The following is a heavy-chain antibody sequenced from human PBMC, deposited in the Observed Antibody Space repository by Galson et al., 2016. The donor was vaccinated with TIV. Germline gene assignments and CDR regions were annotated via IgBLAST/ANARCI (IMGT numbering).Heavy chain of an antibody. CDR1: GISVNNDW. CDR3: VRDRLGWH. J-gene: IGHJ1*01. V-gene: IGHV3-74*01. CDR2: IDTDGTTT. Sequence: SLRLSCAASGISVNNDWMHWVSQSPEKGRVWDARIDTDGTTTYYADSVQGRFSNSRDNAKNTVYLQMNNLIADDTAVYCCVRDRLGWHWGQGTLVTVSS. D-gene: IGHD3-16*01.